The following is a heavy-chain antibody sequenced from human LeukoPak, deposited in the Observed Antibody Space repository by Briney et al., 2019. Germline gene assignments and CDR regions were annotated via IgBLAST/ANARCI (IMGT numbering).Heavy chain of an antibody. Sequence: SETLSLTCTVSGVSISSYYWSWIRQPPGKGLEWIGYIYYSGSTNYNPSLKSRVTISVDTSKNQFSLKLSSVTAADTAVYYCARVGMITFGGVIVDYYGMDVWGQGTTVTVSS. CDR1: GVSISSYY. CDR2: IYYSGST. V-gene: IGHV4-59*01. CDR3: ARVGMITFGGVIVDYYGMDV. D-gene: IGHD3-16*02. J-gene: IGHJ6*02.